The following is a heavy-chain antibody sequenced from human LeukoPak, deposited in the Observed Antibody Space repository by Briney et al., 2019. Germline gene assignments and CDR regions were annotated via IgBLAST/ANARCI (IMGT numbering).Heavy chain of an antibody. V-gene: IGHV1-69*04. Sequence: GSSVKVSCKASGGTFSSYAISWVRQAPGPGLEWMGRIIPILGIANYAQKFQGRVTITADKSTSTAYMELSSLRSEDPAVYYWARVNSGYDLYDYGGQGTLVTVSS. J-gene: IGHJ4*02. CDR3: ARVNSGYDLYDY. CDR1: GGTFSSYA. CDR2: IIPILGIA. D-gene: IGHD5-12*01.